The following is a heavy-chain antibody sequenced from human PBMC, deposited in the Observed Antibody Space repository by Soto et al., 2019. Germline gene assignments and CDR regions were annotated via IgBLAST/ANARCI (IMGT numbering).Heavy chain of an antibody. CDR1: GYTFTSYG. D-gene: IGHD3-10*01. V-gene: IGHV1-18*01. CDR3: ARDSLGGSGSSLDYYYYYGMDV. CDR2: ISAYNGNT. Sequence: ASVKVSCKASGYTFTSYGISWVRQAPGQGLEWMGWISAYNGNTNYAQKLQGRVTMTTDTSTSTAYMELRSLRSDDTAVYYCARDSLGGSGSSLDYYYYYGMDVWGQGTTVTVSS. J-gene: IGHJ6*02.